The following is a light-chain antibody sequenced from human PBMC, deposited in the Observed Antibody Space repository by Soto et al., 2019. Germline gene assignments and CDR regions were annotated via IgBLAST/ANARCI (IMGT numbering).Light chain of an antibody. CDR1: QSISNW. Sequence: DIQMTQSPSTLSASVGDRVTITCRASQSISNWLAWYQQKPGKAPNLLIYKASSLQSGVPSRFSGSGSGTEFTLTISSLQPDDSATYYCQQYDSSPYTFGQGTKLEIK. V-gene: IGKV1-5*03. J-gene: IGKJ2*01. CDR3: QQYDSSPYT. CDR2: KAS.